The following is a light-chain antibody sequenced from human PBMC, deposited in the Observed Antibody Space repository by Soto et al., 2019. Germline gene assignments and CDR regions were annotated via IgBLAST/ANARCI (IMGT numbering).Light chain of an antibody. CDR2: AAS. CDR1: QGIRID. CDR3: LQHYCSPRT. J-gene: IGKJ1*01. Sequence: DIQMTQSPSSLSASVGDRVNITCRASQGIRIDLGWYQQKPGKAPKRLIYAASSLQSGVPSRFSGSGSGTEFILTISSLQPEGFATYKRLQHYCSPRTLGQGSTAAIK. V-gene: IGKV1-17*01.